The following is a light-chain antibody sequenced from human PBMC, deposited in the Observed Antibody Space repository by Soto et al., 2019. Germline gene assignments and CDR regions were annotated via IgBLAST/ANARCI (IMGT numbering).Light chain of an antibody. CDR1: QSISSW. V-gene: IGKV1-5*01. J-gene: IGKJ2*03. CDR2: DAS. Sequence: DIQMTQSPSTLSASVGDRVTITCRASQSISSWLAWYQQKPGKAPKLLIYDASSLESGVPSRFSGSGSGTEFTLTISRLEPEDFALYYCQQYGSSPPYSFGQGTKLEIK. CDR3: QQYGSSPPYS.